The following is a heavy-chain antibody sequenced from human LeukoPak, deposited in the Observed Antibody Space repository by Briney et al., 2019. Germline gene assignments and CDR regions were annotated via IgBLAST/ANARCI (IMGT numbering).Heavy chain of an antibody. CDR3: ARGSNYYGSGDLDY. Sequence: SGTLSLTCTVSGGSISSYYWSWIRQPPGKGLEWIGYIYYSGSTNYNPSLKSRITISVDTSKNQFSLKLSSVTAADTAVYYCARGSNYYGSGDLDYWGQGTLVTVSS. CDR2: IYYSGST. J-gene: IGHJ4*02. CDR1: GGSISSYY. D-gene: IGHD3-10*01. V-gene: IGHV4-59*01.